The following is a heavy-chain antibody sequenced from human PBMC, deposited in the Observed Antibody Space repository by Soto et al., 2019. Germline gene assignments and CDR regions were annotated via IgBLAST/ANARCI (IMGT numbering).Heavy chain of an antibody. CDR3: ARDQGPPYCSSTSCYRRYYYYGMDV. CDR1: GFTFSSYS. V-gene: IGHV3-21*01. Sequence: LRLSCAASGFTFSSYSMNWVRQAPGKGLEWVSSISSSSSYIYYADSVKGRFTISRDNAKNSLYLQMNSLRAEDTAAYYCARDQGPPYCSSTSCYRRYYYYGMDVWGQGTTVTVSS. D-gene: IGHD2-2*01. J-gene: IGHJ6*02. CDR2: ISSSSSYI.